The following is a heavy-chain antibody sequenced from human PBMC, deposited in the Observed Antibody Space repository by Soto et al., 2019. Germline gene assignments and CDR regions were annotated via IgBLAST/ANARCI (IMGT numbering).Heavy chain of an antibody. J-gene: IGHJ5*02. CDR3: ALSSIAAKVRWFDP. V-gene: IGHV4-59*01. CDR1: GVSISSYY. CDR2: IYYSGST. Sequence: PSETLSLTCCVSGVSISSYYWSWIRAPPGKGLEWIGYIYYSGSTNYNPSLKSRVTISVDTSKNQFSLKLSSVTAADTAVYYCALSSIAAKVRWFDPWGQGTLVTSPQ. D-gene: IGHD6-6*01.